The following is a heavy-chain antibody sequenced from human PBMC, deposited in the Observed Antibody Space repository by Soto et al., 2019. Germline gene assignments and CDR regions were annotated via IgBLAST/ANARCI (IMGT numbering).Heavy chain of an antibody. J-gene: IGHJ6*02. CDR1: GFTFSSYW. CDR3: AREAEPYDILTGYFVGYYGMDV. CDR2: INSDGSST. Sequence: PGGSLRLSCAASGFTFSSYWMHWVRQAPGKGLVWVSRINSDGSSTSYADSVKGRFTISRDNAKNTLYLQMNSLRAEDTAVYYCAREAEPYDILTGYFVGYYGMDVWGQGTTVTVSS. V-gene: IGHV3-74*01. D-gene: IGHD3-9*01.